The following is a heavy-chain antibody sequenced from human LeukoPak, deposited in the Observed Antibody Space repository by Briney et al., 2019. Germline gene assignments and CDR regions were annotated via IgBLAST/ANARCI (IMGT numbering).Heavy chain of an antibody. Sequence: SGPTLVKPTETLTLTCTLSGFSLTTSRVGVGWMRQSPGKALRWLTLIYWDDDTRYRPSLRGRLAVTKDASKNQVLLTMTNVDPADTGTYYCAHRPGMGAHRFDVWGQGILVTVSS. CDR3: AHRPGMGAHRFDV. D-gene: IGHD1-26*01. CDR1: GFSLTTSRVG. V-gene: IGHV2-5*02. CDR2: IYWDDDT. J-gene: IGHJ4*02.